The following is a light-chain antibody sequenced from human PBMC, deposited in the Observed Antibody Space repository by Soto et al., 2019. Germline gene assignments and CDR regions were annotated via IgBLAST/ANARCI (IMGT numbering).Light chain of an antibody. CDR3: QQFHTYSPWT. V-gene: IGKV1-5*01. Sequence: DIKMTQSPSTLSAVVGDRVTITCRASQSISSWLAWYQQKPGKAPKLLIYDATTLNTGVSSRFSGSGSGTEFTLTISSLQPDDFATYYCQQFHTYSPWTFGQGTKVDIK. J-gene: IGKJ1*01. CDR2: DAT. CDR1: QSISSW.